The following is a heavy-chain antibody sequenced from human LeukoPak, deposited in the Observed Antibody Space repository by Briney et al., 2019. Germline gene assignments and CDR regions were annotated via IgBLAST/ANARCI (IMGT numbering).Heavy chain of an antibody. CDR2: IYGDGST. D-gene: IGHD1-7*01. Sequence: GGSLRLSCAASGFTVDSHYMAWVRQAPGKGLEWFSVIYGDGSTYYADSVKGRFTISRDNPKNTLHLQMNSLIPEDTAVYYCAQLPSYWGQGTLVTVSS. CDR1: GFTVDSHY. CDR3: AQLPSY. V-gene: IGHV3-66*02. J-gene: IGHJ4*02.